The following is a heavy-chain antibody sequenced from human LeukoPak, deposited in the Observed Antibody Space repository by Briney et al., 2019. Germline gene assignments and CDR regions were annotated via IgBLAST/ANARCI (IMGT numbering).Heavy chain of an antibody. J-gene: IGHJ4*02. CDR1: GGSITSGDYW. D-gene: IGHD5-12*01. CDR3: ARHSGYERD. V-gene: IGHV4-30-4*01. Sequence: PSETLSLTCTVSGGSITSGDYWWSWARQPPGKGLEWIGYIYPSGTTHYKTSLKSRLTISLDRSKNQFSLTLKSVTAADTAVYYCARHSGYERDWGQGTLVTVSS. CDR2: IYPSGTT.